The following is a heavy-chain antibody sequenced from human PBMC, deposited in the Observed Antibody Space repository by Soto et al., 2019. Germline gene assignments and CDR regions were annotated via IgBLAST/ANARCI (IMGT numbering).Heavy chain of an antibody. J-gene: IGHJ3*01. CDR1: GGSVGSSDSY. V-gene: IGHV4-39*01. CDR3: GRRGLILVPL. Sequence: PSETLSLTCTVSGGSVGSSDSYWAWIRQPPGKGLEWIGSFYYGGTTYYNPSLKSRVTVSVDTSKNLFSLNLNSVTAADTAIYYCGRRGLILVPLWGQGTMVTV. D-gene: IGHD3-22*01. CDR2: FYYGGTT.